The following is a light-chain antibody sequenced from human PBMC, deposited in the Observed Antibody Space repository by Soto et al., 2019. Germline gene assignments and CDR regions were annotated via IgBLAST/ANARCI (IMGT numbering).Light chain of an antibody. CDR1: QGISNY. CDR3: QKYDSAPWT. J-gene: IGKJ1*01. V-gene: IGKV1-27*01. CDR2: AAS. Sequence: DIQMTQTPSSLSASVRDRVTITCRASQGISNYLAWYQQKPGKVPKLLIYAASTLQSGAPSRFSGSGSGTDFTLTISSLQPEDVATYYCQKYDSAPWTFGQGTKVEIK.